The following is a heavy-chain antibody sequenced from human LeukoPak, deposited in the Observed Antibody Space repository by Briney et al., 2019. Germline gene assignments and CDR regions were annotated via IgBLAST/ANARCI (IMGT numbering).Heavy chain of an antibody. CDR2: INPNSGGT. D-gene: IGHD2-15*01. J-gene: IGHJ4*02. V-gene: IGHV1-2*02. CDR1: GGTFSSYA. Sequence: ASVKVSCKASGGTFSSYAISWVRQAPGQGLEWMGWINPNSGGTNYAQKFQGRVTMTRDTSISTAYMELSRLRSDDTAVYYCATVVAATGSTYAFDYWGQGTLVTVSS. CDR3: ATVVAATGSTYAFDY.